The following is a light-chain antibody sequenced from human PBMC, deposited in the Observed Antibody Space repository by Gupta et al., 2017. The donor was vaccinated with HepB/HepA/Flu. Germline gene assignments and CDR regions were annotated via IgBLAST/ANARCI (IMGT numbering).Light chain of an antibody. Sequence: AIQMTQSPSSMSASVGDRVTITCRASQGIRTDLAWYQQKAGKAPKLLIYGASSLQSGVPSRFSGSGSGTDFTLTISGLHPEDFACYYCRQHNSYPRMFGQGTKVEIK. CDR3: RQHNSYPRM. J-gene: IGKJ1*01. CDR2: GAS. CDR1: QGIRTD. V-gene: IGKV1-6*01.